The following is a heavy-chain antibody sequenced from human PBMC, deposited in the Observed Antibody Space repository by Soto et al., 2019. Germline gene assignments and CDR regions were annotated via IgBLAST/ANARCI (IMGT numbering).Heavy chain of an antibody. Sequence: PGESLKISCKGSGYSFSSYWIGWVRQMPWKGLECMGIIYPGDSDTRYSPSFQGQVTISADKSISTAYLQWSSLKASDTAMYYCAGGGVRGVITRTRDYYCMHVWGTGTTVTV. CDR3: AGGGVRGVITRTRDYYCMHV. J-gene: IGHJ6*04. CDR2: IYPGDSDT. CDR1: GYSFSSYW. V-gene: IGHV5-51*01. D-gene: IGHD3-10*01.